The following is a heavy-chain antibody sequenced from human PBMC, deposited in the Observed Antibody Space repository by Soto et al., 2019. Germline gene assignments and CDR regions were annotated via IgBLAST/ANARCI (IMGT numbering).Heavy chain of an antibody. CDR3: AKGWGDY. J-gene: IGHJ4*02. D-gene: IGHD7-27*01. CDR2: ISSSGGST. V-gene: IGHV3-23*01. Sequence: GWVRQGPGKGLEWVSGISSSGGSTVYADSVKGRFTISRDNFKNTLYLQMNSLRAEDTAVYYCAKGWGDYWGQGTPVTVSS.